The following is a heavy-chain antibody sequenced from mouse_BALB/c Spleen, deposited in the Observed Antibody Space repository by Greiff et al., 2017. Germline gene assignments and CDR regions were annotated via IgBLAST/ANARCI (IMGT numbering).Heavy chain of an antibody. V-gene: IGHV3-6*02. J-gene: IGHJ3*01. D-gene: IGHD2-3*01. CDR3: ARGVDGYYAWFAY. CDR2: ISYDGSN. Sequence: EVQLVESGPGLVKPSQSLSLTCSVTGYSITSGYYWNWIRQFPGNKLEWMGYISYDGSNNYNPSLKNRISITRDTSKNQFFLKLNSVTTEDTATYYCARGVDGYYAWFAYWGQGTLVTVSA. CDR1: GYSITSGYY.